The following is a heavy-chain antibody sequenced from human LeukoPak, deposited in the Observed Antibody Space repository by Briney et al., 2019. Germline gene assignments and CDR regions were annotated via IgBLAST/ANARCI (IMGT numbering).Heavy chain of an antibody. CDR3: ARDLTGSSSSSDS. CDR2: INPNSGDT. D-gene: IGHD6-6*01. CDR1: GYTFTAYY. V-gene: IGHV1-2*02. Sequence: GASVKVPCKASGYTFTAYYMHWARQAPGQGLEWMGWINPNSGDTSYVQKFQGRVTMTRDTSISTAYMELSRLTSDDTAIYYCARDLTGSSSSSDSWGQGTLVTVSS. J-gene: IGHJ4*02.